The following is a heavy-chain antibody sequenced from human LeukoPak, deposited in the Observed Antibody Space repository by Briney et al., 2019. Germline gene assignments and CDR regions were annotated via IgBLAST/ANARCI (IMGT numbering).Heavy chain of an antibody. CDR2: ISAYNGNT. V-gene: IGHV1-18*01. J-gene: IGHJ4*02. D-gene: IGHD6-19*01. CDR1: GGTFSSYG. Sequence: ASVKVSCKASGGTFSSYGISWVRQAPGQGLEWMGWISAYNGNTNYAQKLQGRVTMTTDTSTSTAYMELRSLRSDDTAVYYCARGGDIAVAGTMDFDYWGQGTLVTVSS. CDR3: ARGGDIAVAGTMDFDY.